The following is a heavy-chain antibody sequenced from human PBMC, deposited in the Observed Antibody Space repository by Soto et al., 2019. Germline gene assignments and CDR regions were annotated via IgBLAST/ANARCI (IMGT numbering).Heavy chain of an antibody. CDR2: IYYSGST. CDR3: ARVPDY. Sequence: TSETLSLTCTVSDGSVSSGSYYWNWIRQPPGKGLEWIGFIYYSGSTHYNPSLQSRVTISVDTSRNQFSLKLSSVTAADTAVYYCARVPDYWGQGILVTVSS. CDR1: DGSVSSGSYY. D-gene: IGHD2-2*01. J-gene: IGHJ4*02. V-gene: IGHV4-61*01.